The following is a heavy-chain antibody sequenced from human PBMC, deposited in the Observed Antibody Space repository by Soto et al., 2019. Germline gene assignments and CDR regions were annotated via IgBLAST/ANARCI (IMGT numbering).Heavy chain of an antibody. D-gene: IGHD3-16*01. CDR1: GYSVSSSSAA. CDR2: TYYRSKWIH. Sequence: PSQTLSLTCDISGYSVSSSSAAWDWIRQSPSRGLEWMGRTYYRSKWIHEYTVSMESRITINPDTSKNQFSLHIYSVTPEDTAVYYCAGVVWFRGMEVWGQGTPVTVSS. CDR3: AGVVWFRGMEV. V-gene: IGHV6-1*01. J-gene: IGHJ6*02.